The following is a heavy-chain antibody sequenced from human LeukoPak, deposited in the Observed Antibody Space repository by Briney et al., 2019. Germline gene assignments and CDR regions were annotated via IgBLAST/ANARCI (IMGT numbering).Heavy chain of an antibody. V-gene: IGHV1-18*01. CDR3: ARGRYYDILTGYYNVAPYYYYMDV. CDR2: ISAYNGNT. J-gene: IGHJ6*03. Sequence: ASVKVSCKASGYTFTSYGISWVRQAPGQGLEWMGWISAYNGNTNYAQKLQGRVTMTTDTSTSTAYMELRSLRPDDTAVYYCARGRYYDILTGYYNVAPYYYYMDVWGKGITVTVSS. D-gene: IGHD3-9*01. CDR1: GYTFTSYG.